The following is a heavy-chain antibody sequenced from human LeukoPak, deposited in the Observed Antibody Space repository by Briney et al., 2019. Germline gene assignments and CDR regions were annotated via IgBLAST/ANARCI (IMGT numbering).Heavy chain of an antibody. J-gene: IGHJ4*02. Sequence: ASVKVSCKASGYTFTSYGISWVRQAPGQGLEWMGWISAYNGNTNYAQKLQGRVTMTTDTSTSTAYMELRSLRSDDTAVYYCVNHYGDYGVLYFDYWGQGTLVTVSS. V-gene: IGHV1-18*01. CDR3: VNHYGDYGVLYFDY. CDR1: GYTFTSYG. D-gene: IGHD4-17*01. CDR2: ISAYNGNT.